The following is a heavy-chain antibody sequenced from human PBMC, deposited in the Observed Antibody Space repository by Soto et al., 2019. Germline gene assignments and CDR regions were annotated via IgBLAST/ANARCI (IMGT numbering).Heavy chain of an antibody. CDR3: ARDSSGPGYSYGKFDY. Sequence: SETLSLTCTVSGVSVSTGGYFWTWIRQHPGKGLEWIGNIYYSGMTYYNPSLRGRVSISLDPSESQFSLKLNSVTAADTAVYYCARDSSGPGYSYGKFDYWGQGALVTVSS. CDR1: GVSVSTGGYF. J-gene: IGHJ4*02. CDR2: IYYSGMT. D-gene: IGHD5-18*01. V-gene: IGHV4-31*03.